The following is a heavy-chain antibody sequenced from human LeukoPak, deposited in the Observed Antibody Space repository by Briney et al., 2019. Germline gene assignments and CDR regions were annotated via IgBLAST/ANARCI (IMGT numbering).Heavy chain of an antibody. J-gene: IGHJ4*02. CDR3: ARDAVRGGGFDH. CDR2: ISSSGSPI. Sequence: GGPLRLSCAASGFTFSSYEMNWVRQAPGKGLEWVSYISSSGSPIYYADSVKGRFTISRDNAKNSLYLQMISLRAEDTAVYYCARDAVRGGGFDHWGQGILVTVSS. V-gene: IGHV3-48*03. CDR1: GFTFSSYE. D-gene: IGHD3-16*01.